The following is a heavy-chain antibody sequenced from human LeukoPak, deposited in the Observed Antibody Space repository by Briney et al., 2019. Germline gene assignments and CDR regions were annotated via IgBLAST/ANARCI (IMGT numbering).Heavy chain of an antibody. CDR3: TRDRERYSDSSGYYNY. Sequence: GRSLRLSCTASGFTFGDYAISWVRQAPGKGMEWEGFIRSKAYGGTTEYAASVKGRFTISRDDSKSIAYLQMNSLKTEDRAVYYCTRDRERYSDSSGYYNYWGQGTPVTVSS. CDR1: GFTFGDYA. CDR2: IRSKAYGGTT. J-gene: IGHJ4*02. V-gene: IGHV3-49*04. D-gene: IGHD3-22*01.